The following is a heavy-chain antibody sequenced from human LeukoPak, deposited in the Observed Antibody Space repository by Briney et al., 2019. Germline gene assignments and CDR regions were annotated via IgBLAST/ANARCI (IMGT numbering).Heavy chain of an antibody. CDR1: GGSISSGGYY. CDR3: ARDLDLKHDYSNYGAFDI. CDR2: IYHSGST. J-gene: IGHJ3*02. D-gene: IGHD4-11*01. V-gene: IGHV4-30-2*01. Sequence: PSETLSLTCTVSGGSISSGGYYWSWIRQPPGKGLEWIGYIYHSGSTYYNPSLKSRVTISVDRSKNQFSLKLSSVTAADTAVYYCARDLDLKHDYSNYGAFDIWGQGTMVTVSS.